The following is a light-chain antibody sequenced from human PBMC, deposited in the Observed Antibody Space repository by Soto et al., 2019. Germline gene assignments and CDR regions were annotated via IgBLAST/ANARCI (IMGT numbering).Light chain of an antibody. J-gene: IGLJ1*01. CDR2: DTT. Sequence: QALLTQEPSLTVSPGGTFTLTCGSSTGAVTNGHYPYWFQQKPGQAPRTLIYDTTNRHSWTPARFSGSLLGGKAALTLSGAQPEDEAGYYCLLSYNGPYVFGTGTKVTVL. CDR3: LLSYNGPYV. CDR1: TGAVTNGHY. V-gene: IGLV7-46*01.